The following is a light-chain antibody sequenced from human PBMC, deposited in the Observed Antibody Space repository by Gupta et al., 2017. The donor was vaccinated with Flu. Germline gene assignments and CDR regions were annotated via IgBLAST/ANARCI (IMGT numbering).Light chain of an antibody. Sequence: GEKATLSCMASHSVGSSLAWYQKKPGQAPRLLIYAAFIRATGIAARFTGSGSGTEFTLTISSLQSEDFAVYYCQHYNSWPFTFGPGTKLDI. CDR1: HSVGSS. V-gene: IGKV3-15*01. CDR3: QHYNSWPFT. J-gene: IGKJ3*01. CDR2: AAF.